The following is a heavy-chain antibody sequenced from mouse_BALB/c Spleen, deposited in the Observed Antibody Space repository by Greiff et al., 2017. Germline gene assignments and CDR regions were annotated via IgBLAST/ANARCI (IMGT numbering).Heavy chain of an antibody. CDR3: ARDLGTTVPWFAY. CDR2: IWAGGST. Sequence: QVQLKESGPGLVAPSQSLSITCTVSGFSLPGFGVHWVRQPPGKGLEWLGVIWAGGSTNYNSALMSRLSISKDNSKSQVFLKMNSLQTDDTAMYYCARDLGTTVPWFAYWGQGTLVTVSA. J-gene: IGHJ3*01. CDR1: GFSLPGFG. V-gene: IGHV2-9*02. D-gene: IGHD1-1*01.